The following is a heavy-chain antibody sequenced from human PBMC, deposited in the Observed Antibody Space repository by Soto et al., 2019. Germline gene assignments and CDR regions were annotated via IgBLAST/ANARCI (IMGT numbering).Heavy chain of an antibody. V-gene: IGHV1-69*01. CDR1: GGIFSTYA. Sequence: QVQLVQSGAEVKKPGSSVKVSCKASGGIFSTYAISWLRQAPGQGLEWMGGIIPLFGTPNYAQMFQGRVTITAEESTSTAYMELSRLRSEDTAVYYCARDRDDYGSGNYYNRIDFWGQGTLVTVSS. CDR2: IIPLFGTP. J-gene: IGHJ4*02. D-gene: IGHD3-10*01. CDR3: ARDRDDYGSGNYYNRIDF.